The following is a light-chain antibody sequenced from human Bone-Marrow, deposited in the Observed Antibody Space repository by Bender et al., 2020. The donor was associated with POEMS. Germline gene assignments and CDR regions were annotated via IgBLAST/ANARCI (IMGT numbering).Light chain of an antibody. Sequence: QSALTQPASVSGSPGQSITISCTGTSSDVGSYNLVSWYQQHPGKAPKLMIYDISDRPSGVPDRFSGSKSGNTASLTVSGLQAEDEAEYYCSSYIGNNIGVFGGGTKLTVL. CDR1: SSDVGSYNL. CDR3: SSYIGNNIGV. J-gene: IGLJ2*01. CDR2: DIS. V-gene: IGLV2-14*02.